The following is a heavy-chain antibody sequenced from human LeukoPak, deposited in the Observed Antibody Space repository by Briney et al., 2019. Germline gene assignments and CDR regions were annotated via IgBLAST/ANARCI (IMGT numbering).Heavy chain of an antibody. CDR3: ASLLNFIVGATRGVDY. Sequence: GRSLRLSCVASGFTFDDYAMHWVRQAPGRGLEWVSGITWNSGSIDYADSVKGRFTISRDNAKNTLYLQMNSLRAEDTAVYYCASLLNFIVGATRGVDYWGQGTLVTVSS. CDR1: GFTFDDYA. D-gene: IGHD1-26*01. V-gene: IGHV3-9*01. CDR2: ITWNSGSI. J-gene: IGHJ4*02.